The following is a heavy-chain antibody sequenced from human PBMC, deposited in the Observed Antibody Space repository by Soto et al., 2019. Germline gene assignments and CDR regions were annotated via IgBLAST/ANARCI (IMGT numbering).Heavy chain of an antibody. V-gene: IGHV1-8*01. CDR3: ARGIKYGDYSRWFDP. D-gene: IGHD4-17*01. Sequence: QVQLVQSGAEVKKPGASVKVSCKASGYTFTNYDINWVRQATGQGLEYLGWMNPNSGNTGYVQKFQGRVTMTRNNSISTADMELSSLRSEDTALYYCARGIKYGDYSRWFDPWGQRTLVTVSS. J-gene: IGHJ5*02. CDR2: MNPNSGNT. CDR1: GYTFTNYD.